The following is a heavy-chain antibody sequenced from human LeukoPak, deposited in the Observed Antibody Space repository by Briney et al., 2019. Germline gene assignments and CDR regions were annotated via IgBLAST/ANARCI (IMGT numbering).Heavy chain of an antibody. D-gene: IGHD2-2*01. CDR1: GFTFSGYS. CDR2: ISSGSSSI. J-gene: IGHJ4*02. CDR3: ARDEVTCSSTNCYFVY. V-gene: IGHV3-21*01. Sequence: PGGSLRLSCAASGFTFSGYSMNWVRQAPGKGLEWVSFISSGSSSIYYADSVKGRFTISRDNAKNSLYLQVNSLRAEDTAVYYCARDEVTCSSTNCYFVYWGQGTLVTVSS.